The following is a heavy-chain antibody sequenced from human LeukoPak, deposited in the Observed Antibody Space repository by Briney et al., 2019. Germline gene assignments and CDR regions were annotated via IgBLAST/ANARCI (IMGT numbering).Heavy chain of an antibody. J-gene: IGHJ4*02. CDR2: ISYGGNNK. CDR3: ARGVGHYYDSSGYYDDFDY. CDR1: VFTFSSYA. Sequence: GRARGLPCAAPVFTFSSYAIHGGRQGPGTGVEGVADISYGGNNKYYADSVKGRFTISRDNSKNTLYLQMNSLRAEDTAVYYCARGVGHYYDSSGYYDDFDYWGQGTLVTVSS. D-gene: IGHD3-22*01. V-gene: IGHV3-30-3*01.